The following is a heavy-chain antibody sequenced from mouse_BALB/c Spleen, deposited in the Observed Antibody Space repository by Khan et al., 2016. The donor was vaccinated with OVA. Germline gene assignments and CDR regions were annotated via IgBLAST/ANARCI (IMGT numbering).Heavy chain of an antibody. CDR2: INPSNGRT. V-gene: IGHV1S81*02. J-gene: IGHJ3*01. Sequence: QVQLQQPGAELVKPGASVKLSCKASGYTFTTYWMNWVKQRPGQGLEWIGEINPSNGRTNYNERFKSKATLTVDKSSSTAYMQLSSLTSEDSAVSYCTCLSDSWFAFWGQGTLVTVSA. CDR3: TCLSDSWFAF. D-gene: IGHD6-2*01. CDR1: GYTFTTYW.